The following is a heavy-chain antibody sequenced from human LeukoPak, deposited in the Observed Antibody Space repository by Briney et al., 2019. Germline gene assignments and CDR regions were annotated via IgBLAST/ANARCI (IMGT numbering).Heavy chain of an antibody. CDR2: ISGSGGST. CDR1: GFTFSSYA. V-gene: IGHV3-23*01. Sequence: PGGSLRLSCAASGFTFSSYAMSWVRQAPGEGLEWVSAISGSGGSTYYADSVKGRFTISRDNSKNTLYLQMNSLRAEDTAVYYCAKDVTSFDWSAPFDYWGQGTLVTVSS. CDR3: AKDVTSFDWSAPFDY. J-gene: IGHJ4*02. D-gene: IGHD3-9*01.